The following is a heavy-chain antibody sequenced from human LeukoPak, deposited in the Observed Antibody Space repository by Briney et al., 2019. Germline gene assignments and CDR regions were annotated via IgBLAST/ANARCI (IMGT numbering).Heavy chain of an antibody. CDR3: ARQDSKVGAYTGPYYFDY. CDR1: GVSIRGYY. CDR2: IYTSGTT. J-gene: IGHJ4*02. Sequence: SETLSLTCSVAGVSIRGYYWNWVRQPAGKGLEWLGRIYTSGTTDDNPSLKSRVTMSVDTPNNQVSLNMNSVTAADTAVYYCARQDSKVGAYTGPYYFDYWGQGALVTVSS. V-gene: IGHV4-4*07. D-gene: IGHD1-26*01.